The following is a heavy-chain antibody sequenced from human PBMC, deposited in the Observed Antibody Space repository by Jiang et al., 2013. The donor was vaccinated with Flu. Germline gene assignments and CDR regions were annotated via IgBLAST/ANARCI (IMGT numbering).Heavy chain of an antibody. CDR2: INTNTGNP. J-gene: IGHJ4*02. CDR1: GYTFTSYA. CDR3: ARDLRRNCSGGSCYPRLGY. D-gene: IGHD2-15*01. Sequence: EVKKPGASVKVSCKASGYTFTSYAMNWVRQAPGQGLEWMGWINTNTGNPTYAQGFTGRFVFSLDTSVSTAYLQISSLKAEDTAVYYCARDLRRNCSGGSCYPRLGYRGQGTLVTVSS. V-gene: IGHV7-4-1*02.